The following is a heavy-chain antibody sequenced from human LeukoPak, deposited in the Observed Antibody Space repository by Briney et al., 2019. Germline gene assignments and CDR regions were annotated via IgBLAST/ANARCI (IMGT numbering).Heavy chain of an antibody. Sequence: PGGSLRLSCAASGFTFSSYAMHWVRQAPGKGLEWVSYICSSGSTIYYADSVKGRFTISRDNAKNSLYLQMNSLRAEDTAVYYCSTYLQVDDLDFWGQGTLVTVSS. D-gene: IGHD3-3*02. J-gene: IGHJ4*02. V-gene: IGHV3-48*03. CDR2: ICSSGSTI. CDR3: STYLQVDDLDF. CDR1: GFTFSSYA.